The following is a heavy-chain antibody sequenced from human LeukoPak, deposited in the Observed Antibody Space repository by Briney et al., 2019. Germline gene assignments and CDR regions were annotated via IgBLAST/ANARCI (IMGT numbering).Heavy chain of an antibody. V-gene: IGHV4-59*01. CDR2: IYYSGST. CDR3: ARRVPYGFFDY. J-gene: IGHJ4*02. CDR1: GGSISSYY. Sequence: SETLSLTCTVSGGSISSYYWSWIRQPPGKGLEWIGYIYYSGSTNYNPSLKSRVTISVDTSKNQFFLKLSSVTAADTAVYYCARRVPYGFFDYWGQGTLVTVSS. D-gene: IGHD4-17*01.